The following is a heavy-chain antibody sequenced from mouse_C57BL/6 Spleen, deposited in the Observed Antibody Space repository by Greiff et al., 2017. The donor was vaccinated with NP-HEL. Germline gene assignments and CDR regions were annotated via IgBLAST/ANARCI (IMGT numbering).Heavy chain of an antibody. J-gene: IGHJ3*01. V-gene: IGHV1-76*01. CDR1: GYTFTDYY. D-gene: IGHD3-1*01. CDR3: ERDNCDSAWFAY. Sequence: VQLQQSGAELVRPGASVKLSCKASGYTFTDYYINWVKQRPGQGLEWIARIYPGSGNTYYNEKFKGKATLTVEKSSSTAYMQFSSLTSEASAVYVCERDNCDSAWFAYWGQGTLVTVSA. CDR2: IYPGSGNT.